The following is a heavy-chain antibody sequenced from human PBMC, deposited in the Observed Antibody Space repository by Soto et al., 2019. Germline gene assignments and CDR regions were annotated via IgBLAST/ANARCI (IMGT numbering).Heavy chain of an antibody. CDR1: GGSISAYY. D-gene: IGHD1-1*01. Sequence: PSETLSLTCSVSGGSISAYYRSWVRQPPGKGLEWIGYIYYSGTTNYRPSLKSRVTISLDTSKSQFSLKLSSVTAADTAVYYCVASTKGYFYMDVWGKGKTATVPS. V-gene: IGHV4-59*08. CDR2: IYYSGTT. J-gene: IGHJ6*03. CDR3: VASTKGYFYMDV.